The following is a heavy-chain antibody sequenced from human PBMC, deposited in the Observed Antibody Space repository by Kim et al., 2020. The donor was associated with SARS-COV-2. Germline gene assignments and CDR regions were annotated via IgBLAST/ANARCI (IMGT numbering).Heavy chain of an antibody. D-gene: IGHD2-21*02. J-gene: IGHJ4*02. CDR3: AKDLRDYGGNSGDY. V-gene: IGHV3-30*18. CDR2: ISYDGSNK. CDR1: GFTFSSYG. Sequence: GGSLRLSCAASGFTFSSYGMHWVCQAPGKGLEWVAVISYDGSNKYYADSVKGRFTISRDNSKNTLYLQMNSLRAEDTAVYYCAKDLRDYGGNSGDYWGQGTLVTVSS.